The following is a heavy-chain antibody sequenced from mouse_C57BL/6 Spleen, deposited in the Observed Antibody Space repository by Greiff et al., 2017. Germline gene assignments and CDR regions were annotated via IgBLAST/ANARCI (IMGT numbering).Heavy chain of an antibody. CDR3: ARDYDYDRGYAMDY. V-gene: IGHV1-22*01. J-gene: IGHJ4*01. D-gene: IGHD2-4*01. Sequence: EVQVVESGPELVKPGASVKMSCKASGYTFTDYNMHWVKQSHGKSLEWIGYINPNNGGTSYNQTCKGKATLTVNKSSSTAYMELRSLTSEDSAVYYCARDYDYDRGYAMDYWGQGTSVTVSS. CDR1: GYTFTDYN. CDR2: INPNNGGT.